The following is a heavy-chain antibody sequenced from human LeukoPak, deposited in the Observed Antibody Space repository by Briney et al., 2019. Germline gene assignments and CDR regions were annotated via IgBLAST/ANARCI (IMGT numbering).Heavy chain of an antibody. D-gene: IGHD5-12*01. Sequence: ASVKVSCKASGYTFTGYYMHWVRQAPGQGLEWMGWINPNSGGTNYAQKFQGWVTMTRDTSISTAYMELSRLRSDDTAVYYCARVSHSGYDFAFDYWGQGTLVTVSS. CDR3: ARVSHSGYDFAFDY. V-gene: IGHV1-2*04. CDR2: INPNSGGT. J-gene: IGHJ4*02. CDR1: GYTFTGYY.